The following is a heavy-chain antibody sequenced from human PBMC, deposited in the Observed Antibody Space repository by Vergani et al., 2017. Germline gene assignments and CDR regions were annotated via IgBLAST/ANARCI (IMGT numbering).Heavy chain of an antibody. CDR3: AKNPGISTTRHYYAMDV. D-gene: IGHD1-1*01. CDR1: GFAVSENY. CDR2: ISPGASTV. J-gene: IGHJ6*02. V-gene: IGHV3-11*04. Sequence: VESGGTLVQPGGSLRLSCAVSGFAVSENYIKWVRQAPGKGLEWVSHISPGASTVSYTDSVTGRFTVSRDNDNNSLTLDMTTLRVEYTAVYYCAKNPGISTTRHYYAMDVWGQGTTVTVSS.